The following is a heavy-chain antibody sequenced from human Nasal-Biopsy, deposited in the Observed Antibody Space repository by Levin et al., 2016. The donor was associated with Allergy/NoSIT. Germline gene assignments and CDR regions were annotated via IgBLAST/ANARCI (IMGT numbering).Heavy chain of an antibody. CDR3: ATGGDTALV. D-gene: IGHD5-18*01. CDR2: IIPILGIT. J-gene: IGHJ4*02. CDR1: GYTFSDFY. Sequence: SVKVSCKASGYTFSDFYVHWARQAPGQGLEWVGRIIPILGITNNAQKFQGRVTFTADKSAVTVYMELAGLTSDDTALYYCATGGDTALVWSQGTLVTVSS. V-gene: IGHV1-69*04.